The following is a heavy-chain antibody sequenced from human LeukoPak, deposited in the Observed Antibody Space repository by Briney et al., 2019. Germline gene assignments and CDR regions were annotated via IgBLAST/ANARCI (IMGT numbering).Heavy chain of an antibody. J-gene: IGHJ4*01. V-gene: IGHV3-23*01. Sequence: PGGSLRLSCAASGFTFSNSAMSWVRQAPGKGLEWVSTLSGSGITTYYADSVKGQFTISRDNSKNTLYLQMNSLRAKDTAVYYCAKGIYSSGWSYFDYWGHGTLVTVSS. D-gene: IGHD6-19*01. CDR3: AKGIYSSGWSYFDY. CDR2: LSGSGITT. CDR1: GFTFSNSA.